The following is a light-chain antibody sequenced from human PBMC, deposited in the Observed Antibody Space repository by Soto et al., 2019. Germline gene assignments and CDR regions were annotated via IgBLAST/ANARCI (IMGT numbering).Light chain of an antibody. CDR3: SSYTSSSTPYVV. CDR1: SSDVGGYNY. Sequence: QSVLTQPASVSGSPGQSITISCTGTSSDVGGYNYVSWYQQHPGKAPKLMIYDVSNRPSGVSNRFSGSKSGNTASLTISALQAEDEADYYCSSYTSSSTPYVVFGGGTKLTVL. V-gene: IGLV2-14*01. J-gene: IGLJ2*01. CDR2: DVS.